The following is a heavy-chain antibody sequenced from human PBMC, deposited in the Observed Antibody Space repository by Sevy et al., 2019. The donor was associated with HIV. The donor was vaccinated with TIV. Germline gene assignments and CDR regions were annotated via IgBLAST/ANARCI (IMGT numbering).Heavy chain of an antibody. D-gene: IGHD4-4*01. J-gene: IGHJ4*02. Sequence: ASVKVSCKASGYTFTSYGISWVRQAPGQGLEWMGWISAYNGNTNYAQKLQGRVTMNTDTSTSTAYMELRSLRSDDTAVYYCARGLTVTKRLGVAYYFDYWGQGTLVTVSS. V-gene: IGHV1-18*01. CDR1: GYTFTSYG. CDR3: ARGLTVTKRLGVAYYFDY. CDR2: ISAYNGNT.